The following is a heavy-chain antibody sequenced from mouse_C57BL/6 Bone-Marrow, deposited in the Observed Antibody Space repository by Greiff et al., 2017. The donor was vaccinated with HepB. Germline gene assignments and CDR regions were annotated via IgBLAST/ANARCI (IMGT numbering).Heavy chain of an antibody. CDR1: GYTFTSYW. V-gene: IGHV1-64*01. J-gene: IGHJ1*03. D-gene: IGHD4-1*01. CDR2: IHPNSGST. Sequence: VKLQQSGAELVKPGASVKLSCKASGYTFTSYWMPWVKQRPGQGLEWIGMIHPNSGSTNYNEKFKSKATLTVDKSSSTAYMQLSSLTSEDSAVYYCARGLGRWYSDVWGTGTTVTVSS. CDR3: ARGLGRWYSDV.